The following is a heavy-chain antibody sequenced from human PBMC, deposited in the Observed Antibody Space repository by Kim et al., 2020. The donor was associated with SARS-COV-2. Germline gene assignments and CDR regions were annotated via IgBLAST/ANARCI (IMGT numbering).Heavy chain of an antibody. CDR2: T. J-gene: IGHJ6*03. Sequence: TNCSPSLKSRVTISVDTSKNQFSLKLSSVTAADTAVYYCAVATLHPYMDVWGKGTTVTVSS. D-gene: IGHD5-12*01. CDR3: AVATLHPYMDV. V-gene: IGHV4-34*01.